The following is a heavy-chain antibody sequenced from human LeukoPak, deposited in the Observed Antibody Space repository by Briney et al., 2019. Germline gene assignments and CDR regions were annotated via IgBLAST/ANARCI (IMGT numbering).Heavy chain of an antibody. D-gene: IGHD3-9*01. V-gene: IGHV1-69*06. J-gene: IGHJ4*02. CDR2: IIPIFGTA. CDR1: GGTFSSYA. CDR3: ASNLLTGYLKGNYFDY. Sequence: SVKVSCKASGGTFSSYAISWVRQAPGQGLEWMGGIIPIFGTANYAQKFQGRVTITADKSTSTAYMELGSLRSEDTAVYYCASNLLTGYLKGNYFDYWGQGTLVTVSS.